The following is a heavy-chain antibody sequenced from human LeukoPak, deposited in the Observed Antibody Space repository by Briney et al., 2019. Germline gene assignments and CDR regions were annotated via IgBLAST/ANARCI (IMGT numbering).Heavy chain of an antibody. CDR3: ARVGDYALKD. V-gene: IGHV4-4*07. CDR1: GGSISSYY. CDR2: IYTSGST. Sequence: PSETLSLTCTVSGGSISSYYWSWIRQPAGKGLEWIGRIYTSGSTNYNPSLNSRVTMSVDTSKNQCTLKLSSVTAADTAVYYCARVGDYALKDWGQGTLVAVSS. D-gene: IGHD3-16*01. J-gene: IGHJ4*02.